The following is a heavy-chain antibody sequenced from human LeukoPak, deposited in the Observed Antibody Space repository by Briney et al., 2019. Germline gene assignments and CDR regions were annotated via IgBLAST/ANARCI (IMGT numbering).Heavy chain of an antibody. CDR2: ISASADAT. D-gene: IGHD1-14*01. V-gene: IGHV3-23*01. CDR1: GFTFSSYE. J-gene: IGHJ4*02. CDR3: AKEGIGSTATFFDY. Sequence: GGSLRLSCAASGFTFSSYEMNWVRQAPGKGLECVASISASADATYYADSVRGRFAISRDNSKNVVYLQMNSLSAEDTAEYYCAKEGIGSTATFFDYWGQGILVTVSS.